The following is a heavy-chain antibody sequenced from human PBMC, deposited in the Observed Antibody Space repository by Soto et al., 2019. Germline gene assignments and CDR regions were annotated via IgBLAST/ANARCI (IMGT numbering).Heavy chain of an antibody. CDR1: GFTFSNYW. CDR2: IKKDGSEK. CDR3: AAILGMDV. V-gene: IGHV3-7*05. D-gene: IGHD3-3*02. Sequence: EVQLVESGGGLVQPGGSLRLSCAVSGFTFSNYWMSWVRQAPGKGLEWVANIKKDGSEKYYVDSVKGRFIISRDNGKKSLYLHMNALRAEDTAVYYCAAILGMDVWGQGTTVTVSS. J-gene: IGHJ6*02.